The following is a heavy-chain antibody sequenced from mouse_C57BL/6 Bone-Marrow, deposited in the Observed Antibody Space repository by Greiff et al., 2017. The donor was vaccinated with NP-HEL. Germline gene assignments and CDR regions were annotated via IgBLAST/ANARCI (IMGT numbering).Heavy chain of an antibody. D-gene: IGHD1-1*01. CDR2: IYPGDGDT. J-gene: IGHJ2*01. V-gene: IGHV1-80*01. CDR1: GYAFSSYW. Sequence: LQQSGASVKISCKASGYAFSSYWMNWVKQRPGKGLEWIGQIYPGDGDTNYNGKFKGKATLTADKSSSTAYMQLSSLTSEDSAVYFCARKITTVRTYFDYWGQGTTLTVSS. CDR3: ARKITTVRTYFDY.